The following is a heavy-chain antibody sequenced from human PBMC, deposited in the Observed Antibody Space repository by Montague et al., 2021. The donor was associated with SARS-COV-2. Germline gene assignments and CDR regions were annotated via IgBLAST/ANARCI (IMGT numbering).Heavy chain of an antibody. Sequence: SETLSLTCTVSGGSISSYYWSWIRQPAGKGLEWIGRIYTSGSTNYNPSLKSRVTMSVDTSKNQFSLKLSSVTAADTAVYYCARDLIAYDYVWGSYRPYGMDVWGQGTTVTVSS. V-gene: IGHV4-4*07. CDR3: ARDLIAYDYVWGSYRPYGMDV. CDR1: GGSISSYY. J-gene: IGHJ6*02. CDR2: IYTSGST. D-gene: IGHD3-16*02.